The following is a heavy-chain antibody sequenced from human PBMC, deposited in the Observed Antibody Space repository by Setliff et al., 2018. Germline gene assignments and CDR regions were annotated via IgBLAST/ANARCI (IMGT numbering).Heavy chain of an antibody. V-gene: IGHV4-4*07. J-gene: IGHJ6*03. D-gene: IGHD6-19*01. Sequence: SETLSLTCTVSGGSISSYYWSWIRQPAGKGLEWIGHTYIGGSANYNPSLKSRVTMSIDTSKNQFSLKLNSVTAADMAAYYCAREQWLDPPGYYYMDVWAKGTTVTVSS. CDR3: AREQWLDPPGYYYMDV. CDR1: GGSISSYY. CDR2: TYIGGSA.